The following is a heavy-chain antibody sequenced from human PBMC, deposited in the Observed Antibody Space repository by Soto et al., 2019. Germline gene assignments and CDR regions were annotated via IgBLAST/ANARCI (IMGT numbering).Heavy chain of an antibody. CDR3: AKFSALDVPGMGDWFDP. J-gene: IGHJ5*02. CDR2: ISYDGSNT. D-gene: IGHD3-10*01. Sequence: QVHVEESGGGVVQPGRSRRLSCTFSGFTFTSYGMQWVRQAPGKGLEWVAIISYDGSNTLYAESVEGRFTISRDNSKDTLYLQMSSLTSEDTAMYYCAKFSALDVPGMGDWFDPWGQGSLVTVSS. V-gene: IGHV3-30*18. CDR1: GFTFTSYG.